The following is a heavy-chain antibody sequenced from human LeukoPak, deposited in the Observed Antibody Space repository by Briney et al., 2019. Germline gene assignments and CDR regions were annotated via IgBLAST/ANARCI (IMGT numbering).Heavy chain of an antibody. CDR1: GGTFSSYA. J-gene: IGHJ4*02. CDR2: IIPILGIA. D-gene: IGHD5-24*01. V-gene: IGHV1-69*10. Sequence: SVKVSCKASGGTFSSYAISWVRQAPGQGLEWMGGIIPILGIANYAQKFQGRVTITADKSTSTAYMELSSLRSEDTAVYYCARGRVEMATQYFDYWGQGTLVTVSS. CDR3: ARGRVEMATQYFDY.